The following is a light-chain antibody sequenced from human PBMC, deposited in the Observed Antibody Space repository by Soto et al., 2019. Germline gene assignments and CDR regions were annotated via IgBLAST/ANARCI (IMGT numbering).Light chain of an antibody. J-gene: IGKJ5*01. CDR2: GAS. V-gene: IGKV3-20*01. CDR1: QSISSTS. Sequence: EIVLTQSPGTLSLSLGGRATLSCRASQSISSTSLAWYQQKPGQAPRLLIYGASTRATGVPDRFSGSESGTYSTLYISRLVPEDLVVYYCQQYGSSPFTFGQGTRLEIK. CDR3: QQYGSSPFT.